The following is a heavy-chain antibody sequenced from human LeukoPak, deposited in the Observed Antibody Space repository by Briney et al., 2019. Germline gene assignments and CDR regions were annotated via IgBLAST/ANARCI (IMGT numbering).Heavy chain of an antibody. J-gene: IGHJ4*02. V-gene: IGHV3-21*01. D-gene: IGHD3-10*01. CDR2: ISSSSSYI. Sequence: GGSLRLSCAASGFTFSSYSMNWVRQAPGKGLEWVSSISSSSSYIYYADSVKGRSTISRDNAKNSLYLQMNSLRAEDTAVYYCASFSYGSGSSYWGQGTLVTVSS. CDR1: GFTFSSYS. CDR3: ASFSYGSGSSY.